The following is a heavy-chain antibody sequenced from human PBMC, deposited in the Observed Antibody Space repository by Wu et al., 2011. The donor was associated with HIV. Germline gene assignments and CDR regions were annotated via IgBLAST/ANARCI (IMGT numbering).Heavy chain of an antibody. CDR1: GYTLISYG. J-gene: IGHJ6*03. D-gene: IGHD6-6*01. CDR2: ISAYNGDT. Sequence: QIQLVQSGAEVQKPGASVTVSCKASGYTLISYGISWVRQAPGQGLEWMGWISAYNGDTNYAQKLQDRVTMTTDTSTSTAYMELRSLRSDDTAVYYCARDGSSAQLDLYYNHMDVWGKGTTVTVSS. CDR3: ARDGSSAQLDLYYNHMDV. V-gene: IGHV1-18*01.